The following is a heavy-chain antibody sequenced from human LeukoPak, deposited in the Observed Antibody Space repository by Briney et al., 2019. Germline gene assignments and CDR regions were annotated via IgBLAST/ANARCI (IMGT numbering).Heavy chain of an antibody. D-gene: IGHD6-19*01. Sequence: SVKVSXKASGGTFSGYAISWVRQAPGQGLEWMGRIIPIFGTANYAQKFQGRVTITTDESTSTAYMELSSLRSEDTAVYYCAREPSYSSGWFDPWGQGTLVTVSS. CDR1: GGTFSGYA. J-gene: IGHJ5*02. CDR3: AREPSYSSGWFDP. CDR2: IIPIFGTA. V-gene: IGHV1-69*05.